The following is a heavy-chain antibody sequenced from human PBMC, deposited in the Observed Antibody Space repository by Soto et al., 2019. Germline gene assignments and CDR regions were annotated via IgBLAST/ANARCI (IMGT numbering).Heavy chain of an antibody. CDR2: ISYDGSNK. CDR3: ARDRKSSIAARFDYYGMDV. V-gene: IGHV3-30-3*01. J-gene: IGHJ6*02. CDR1: GFTFSSYA. Sequence: GGSLRLSCAASGFTFSSYAMHWVRQAPGKGLEWVAVISYDGSNKYYADSVKGRFTISRDNSKNTLYLQMNSLRAEDTAVYYCARDRKSSIAARFDYYGMDVWGQGTTVTVSS. D-gene: IGHD6-6*01.